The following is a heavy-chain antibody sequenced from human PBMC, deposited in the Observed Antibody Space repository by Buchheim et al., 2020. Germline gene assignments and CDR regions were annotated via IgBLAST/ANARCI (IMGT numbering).Heavy chain of an antibody. J-gene: IGHJ6*02. D-gene: IGHD4-11*01. CDR1: GGSMSPYF. CDR2: IYYSGST. CDR3: AGYSDFFYGVDV. V-gene: IGHV4-59*08. Sequence: QVQLQESGPGLVKPSETLSLTCSVSGGSMSPYFWSWIRQPPGKGLEWIGYIYYSGSTNYNPSLKSRVTISVDTSKKHFSLKVSSVTAADTAVYYCAGYSDFFYGVDVWGQGAT.